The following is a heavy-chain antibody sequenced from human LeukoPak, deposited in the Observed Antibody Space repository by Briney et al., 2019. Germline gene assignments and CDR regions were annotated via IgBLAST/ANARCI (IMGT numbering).Heavy chain of an antibody. J-gene: IGHJ3*02. D-gene: IGHD3-9*01. CDR1: GFSFSSYW. CDR2: INADGSSI. CDR3: VTLTTAVNQGAFDI. V-gene: IGHV3-74*01. Sequence: GGSLRLSCAASGFSFSSYWVHWIRQAPGKGLVWVARINADGSSISHVDSVKGRFTIPRDNAENTLDLQMKSLRAEDTAVYYCVTLTTAVNQGAFDIWGQGTMVTVSS.